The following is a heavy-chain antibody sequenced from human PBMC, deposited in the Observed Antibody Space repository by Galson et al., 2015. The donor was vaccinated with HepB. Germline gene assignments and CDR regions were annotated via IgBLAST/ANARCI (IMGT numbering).Heavy chain of an antibody. CDR2: IYYSGST. CDR3: ARVRVYYDSSGYLDD. CDR1: GGSISSYY. J-gene: IGHJ4*02. D-gene: IGHD3-22*01. Sequence: LSLTCTVSGGSISSYYWSWIRQPPGKGLEWIGYIYYSGSTNYNPSLKSRVTISVDTSKNQFSLKLSSVTAADTAVYYCARVRVYYDSSGYLDDWGQGTLVTVSS. V-gene: IGHV4-59*01.